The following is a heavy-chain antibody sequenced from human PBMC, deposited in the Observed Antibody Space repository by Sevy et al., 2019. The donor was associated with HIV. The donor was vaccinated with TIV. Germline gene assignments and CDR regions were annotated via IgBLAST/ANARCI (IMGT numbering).Heavy chain of an antibody. CDR1: GYTFTSYG. CDR2: INAYNGNT. J-gene: IGHJ4*02. Sequence: ASVKVSCKASGYTFTSYGISWVRQAPGQRLEWMGWINAYNGNTNCAQKLQGRVTMTTDTSTSTAYMELRSLRSDDTAVYYCAIRVSMSWELLDFDYWGQGTLVTVSS. CDR3: AIRVSMSWELLDFDY. D-gene: IGHD1-26*01. V-gene: IGHV1-18*01.